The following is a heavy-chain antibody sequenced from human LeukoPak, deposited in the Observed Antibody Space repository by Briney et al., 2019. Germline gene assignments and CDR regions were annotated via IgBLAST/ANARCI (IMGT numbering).Heavy chain of an antibody. D-gene: IGHD2-2*01. V-gene: IGHV3-74*01. CDR2: INPDGSST. CDR3: ATPGIRDQYHFDS. CDR1: AVTFSSYW. J-gene: IGHJ4*02. Sequence: GGSLRLSCAASAVTFSSYWMHWVRQAPGKGLVWVSRINPDGSSTNYADSVKGRFTISRDNVKNTLYLQMNSLRAEDTAVYYCATPGIRDQYHFDSWGQGTLVTVSS.